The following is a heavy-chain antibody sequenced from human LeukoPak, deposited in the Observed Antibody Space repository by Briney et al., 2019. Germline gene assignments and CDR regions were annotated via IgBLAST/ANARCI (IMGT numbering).Heavy chain of an antibody. D-gene: IGHD2-21*01. CDR3: ATFNSPD. V-gene: IGHV4-59*12. CDR2: IYYSGST. CDR1: GGSISSYY. Sequence: SETLSLTCTVSGGSISSYYWSWIRQPPGKGLEWIGYIYYSGSTYYNPSLKSRVTISVDTSKNQFSLKLSSVTAADTAVYYCATFNSPDWGQGTLVTVSS. J-gene: IGHJ4*02.